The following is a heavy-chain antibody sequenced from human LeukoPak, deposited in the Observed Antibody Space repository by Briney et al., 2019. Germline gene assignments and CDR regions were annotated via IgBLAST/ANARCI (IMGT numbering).Heavy chain of an antibody. D-gene: IGHD3-10*01. V-gene: IGHV1-69*05. J-gene: IGHJ6*02. CDR2: IIPIFGTA. CDR3: AQGITMVRGVTYYYYGMDV. CDR1: GGTFSSYA. Sequence: SVKVSCKASGGTFSSYAISWVRQAPGQGLEWMGGIIPIFGTANYAQKFQGRVTMTRNTSISTAYMELSSLRSEDTAVYYCAQGITMVRGVTYYYYGMDVWGQGTTVTVSS.